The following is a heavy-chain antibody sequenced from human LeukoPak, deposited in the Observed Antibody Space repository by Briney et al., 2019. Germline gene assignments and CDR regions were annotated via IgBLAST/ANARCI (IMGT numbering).Heavy chain of an antibody. CDR2: ISYDGSKK. D-gene: IGHD3-22*01. CDR3: ARDFSTYYDSSCFYVDSCFDY. Sequence: PGKSLRLSCAASGFSFNNYAMYWVRQAPGKGLEWVALISYDGSKKYYADSVKARFIISRDNSKNTVYLQMNSLRAEDTAVYYCARDFSTYYDSSCFYVDSCFDYWGQGILVTVSS. V-gene: IGHV3-30*04. J-gene: IGHJ4*02. CDR1: GFSFNNYA.